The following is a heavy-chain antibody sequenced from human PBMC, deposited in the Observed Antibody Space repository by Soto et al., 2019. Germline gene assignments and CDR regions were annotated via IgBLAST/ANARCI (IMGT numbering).Heavy chain of an antibody. J-gene: IGHJ6*02. Sequence: EVQLVESGGGLVKPGGSLRLSCAASGFTFSNAWMSWVRQAPGKGLEWVGRIKSKTDGGTTDYAAPVKGRFTISRDDSKNTLYLQMTSLKTEDTAVYYCTTSNSRNCYYYYGMDVWGLGTTVTVSS. V-gene: IGHV3-15*01. CDR2: IKSKTDGGTT. CDR3: TTSNSRNCYYYYGMDV. D-gene: IGHD7-27*01. CDR1: GFTFSNAW.